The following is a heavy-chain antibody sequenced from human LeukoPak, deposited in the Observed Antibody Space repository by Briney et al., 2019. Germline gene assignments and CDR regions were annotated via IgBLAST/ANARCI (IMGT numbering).Heavy chain of an antibody. D-gene: IGHD5-24*01. CDR2: IIPIFGTA. CDR1: GGTFSSYA. CDR3: ARVLGGYNYYFDY. J-gene: IGHJ4*02. Sequence: SVKVSCKASGGTFSSYAISWVRQAPGQGLEWMGGIIPIFGTANYAQKFQGRVTITTDKSTSTAYMELSSLRSEDTAVYYCARVLGGYNYYFDYWGQGTLVTVSS. V-gene: IGHV1-69*05.